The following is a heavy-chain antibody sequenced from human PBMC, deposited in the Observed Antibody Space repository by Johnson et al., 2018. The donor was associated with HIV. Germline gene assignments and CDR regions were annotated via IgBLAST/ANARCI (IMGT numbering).Heavy chain of an antibody. CDR3: ARAAYVHYDILTGPPLEDAFDI. Sequence: VQLVESGGGSVQPGRSLRLSCAASGFPFDDYAMHWVRQAPGKGLEWVSGISWNSGSIGYADSVKGRFTISRDNAKNSLYLQMNSLRAEDTAVYCCARAAYVHYDILTGPPLEDAFDIWGQGTMVTVSS. D-gene: IGHD3-9*01. CDR1: GFPFDDYA. CDR2: ISWNSGSI. V-gene: IGHV3-9*01. J-gene: IGHJ3*02.